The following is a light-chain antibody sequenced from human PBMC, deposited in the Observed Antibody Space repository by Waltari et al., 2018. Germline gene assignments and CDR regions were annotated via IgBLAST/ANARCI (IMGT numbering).Light chain of an antibody. J-gene: IGKJ3*01. CDR3: QQYDSVPFT. Sequence: DIQMTQSPSSLYVSVGDRVPITCQATQDIRNYLSWYQQKPGRAPKLLIYDASNLETGVPSRFSGSGSGTDFTFTITSLQPEDSATYFCQQYDSVPFTFGPGTTV. CDR1: QDIRNY. V-gene: IGKV1-33*01. CDR2: DAS.